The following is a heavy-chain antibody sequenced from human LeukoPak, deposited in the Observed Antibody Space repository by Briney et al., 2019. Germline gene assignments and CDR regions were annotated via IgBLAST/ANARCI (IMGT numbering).Heavy chain of an antibody. CDR3: ARAPEQQLVYYYYYGMDV. J-gene: IGHJ6*02. CDR1: GYTFIIYG. V-gene: IGHV1-18*01. D-gene: IGHD6-13*01. CDR2: ISAYNGNT. Sequence: ASVTVSCTASGYTFIIYGISWVRQAPGQGLERMGWISAYNGNTNYAQKLQGRVTMTTDTSTSTAYMELRSLRSDDTAVYYCARAPEQQLVYYYYYGMDVWGQGTTVTVSS.